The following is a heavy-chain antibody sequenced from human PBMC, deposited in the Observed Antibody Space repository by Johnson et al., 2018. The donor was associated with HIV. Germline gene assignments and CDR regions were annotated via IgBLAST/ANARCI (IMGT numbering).Heavy chain of an antibody. J-gene: IGHJ3*02. CDR2: IYSGGST. V-gene: IGHV3-66*01. Sequence: EQLVESGGGLVQPGGSLRLSCAASGFTVSSNYMSWVRQAPGKGLEWVSVIYSGGSTYYADSVRGRFTISRDNAKNSLYLQMNTLRAEDTALYYCARDRRNYYDSSGYPDYDAFDIWGQGTMVTVSS. D-gene: IGHD3-22*01. CDR3: ARDRRNYYDSSGYPDYDAFDI. CDR1: GFTVSSNY.